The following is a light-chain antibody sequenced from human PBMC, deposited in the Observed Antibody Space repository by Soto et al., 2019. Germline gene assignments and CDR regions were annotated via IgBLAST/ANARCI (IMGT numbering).Light chain of an antibody. CDR3: GTWDSSLNGGV. V-gene: IGLV1-51*01. CDR2: DNS. Sequence: SVLTEPRSVSAAPGQSVTISCSGSTSNIGTYSVSWYQQLPGTAPKLLIYDNSQRPSGIPDRFSGSKSGTSATLAITGLQTGDEADYYCGTWDSSLNGGVFGGGTKVTVL. CDR1: TSNIGTYS. J-gene: IGLJ3*02.